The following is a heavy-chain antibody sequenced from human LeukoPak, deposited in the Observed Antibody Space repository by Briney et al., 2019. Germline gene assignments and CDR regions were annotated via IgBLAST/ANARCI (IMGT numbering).Heavy chain of an antibody. CDR1: GFTVSNYV. V-gene: IGHV3-23*01. D-gene: IGHD3-10*01. Sequence: VGSLRLSCVASGFTVSNYVMNWVRQAPGKGLQWVASISIGTGSTYYADFVKGRFTISRDTSRNTLYLQMNSLEIEDTAVYYCAKSGRATDYWGQGTLVTVSS. CDR2: ISIGTGST. J-gene: IGHJ4*02. CDR3: AKSGRATDY.